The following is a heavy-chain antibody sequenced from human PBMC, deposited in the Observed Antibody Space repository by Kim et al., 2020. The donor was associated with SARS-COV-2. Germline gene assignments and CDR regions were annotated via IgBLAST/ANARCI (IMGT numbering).Heavy chain of an antibody. J-gene: IGHJ2*01. V-gene: IGHV5-51*01. CDR2: IYPGDSDT. CDR3: ARPSFDCSGGSCYPIDYWYFDL. D-gene: IGHD2-15*01. Sequence: GESLKISCKGSGYSFTSYWIGWVRQMPGKGLEWMGIIYPGDSDTRYSPSFQGQVTISADKSISTAYLQWSSLKASDTAMYYCARPSFDCSGGSCYPIDYWYFDLWGRGTLVTVSS. CDR1: GYSFTSYW.